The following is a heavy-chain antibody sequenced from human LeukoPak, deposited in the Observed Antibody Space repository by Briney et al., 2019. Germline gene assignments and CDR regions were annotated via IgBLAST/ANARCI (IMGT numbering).Heavy chain of an antibody. Sequence: ASVKVSCEASGYTFTGYYMHWVRQAPGQGLEWMGWINPNSGGTNYAQKFQGRVTMTRDTSISTAYMELSRLRSDDTAVYHCARALRFLEWSHYYFDYWGQGTLVTVSS. J-gene: IGHJ4*02. CDR2: INPNSGGT. CDR1: GYTFTGYY. V-gene: IGHV1-2*02. CDR3: ARALRFLEWSHYYFDY. D-gene: IGHD3-3*01.